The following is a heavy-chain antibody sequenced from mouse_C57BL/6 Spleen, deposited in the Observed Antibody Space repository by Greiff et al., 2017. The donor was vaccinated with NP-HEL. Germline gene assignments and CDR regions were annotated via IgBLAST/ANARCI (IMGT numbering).Heavy chain of an antibody. D-gene: IGHD2-3*01. Sequence: EVKLQESGPGLVKPSQSLSLTCSVTGYSITSGYYWNWIRQFPGNKLEWMGYISYDGSNNYNPSLKNRISITRDTSKNQFFLKLNSVTTEDTATYYCARGGDGYYLYYYAMDYWGQGTSVTVSS. V-gene: IGHV3-6*01. CDR3: ARGGDGYYLYYYAMDY. CDR2: ISYDGSN. J-gene: IGHJ4*01. CDR1: GYSITSGYY.